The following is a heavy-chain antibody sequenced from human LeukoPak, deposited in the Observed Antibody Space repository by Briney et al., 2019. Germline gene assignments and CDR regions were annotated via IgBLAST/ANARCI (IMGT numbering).Heavy chain of an antibody. Sequence: GSSLRLSCAASGFTFSDYGIHWVRQAPGKGLEWVAVISYDGSDERYADSVKGRFTISRDNSKNTLFLQMNSLRNEDTAVYYCAKGGPIYYYFGMDVWGQGTTVTVSS. J-gene: IGHJ6*02. D-gene: IGHD3-10*01. CDR1: GFTFSDYG. CDR2: ISYDGSDE. V-gene: IGHV3-30*18. CDR3: AKGGPIYYYFGMDV.